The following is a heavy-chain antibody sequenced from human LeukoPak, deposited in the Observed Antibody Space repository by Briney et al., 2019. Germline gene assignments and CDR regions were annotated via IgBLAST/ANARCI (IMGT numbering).Heavy chain of an antibody. CDR1: GFTFTSSA. V-gene: IGHV1-58*01. J-gene: IGHJ4*02. CDR2: IVVGSGNT. CDR3: ARDLNGDSGY. D-gene: IGHD4-17*01. Sequence: ASVKVSCKASGFTFTSSAVQWVRQARGQRLEWIGWIVVGSGNTNYAQKFQGRVTITADESTSTAYMELSSLRSEDTAVYYCARDLNGDSGYWGQGTLVTVSS.